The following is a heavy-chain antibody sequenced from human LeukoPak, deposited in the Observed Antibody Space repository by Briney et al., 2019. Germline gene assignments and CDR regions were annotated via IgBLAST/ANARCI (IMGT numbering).Heavy chain of an antibody. CDR1: GFTFSTYG. D-gene: IGHD2-2*01. J-gene: IGHJ4*02. V-gene: IGHV3-33*01. CDR2: IWSDGSNK. Sequence: GGSLRLSCAASGFTFSTYGMYWVRQAPGKGLEWVATIWSDGSNKYYADSVKGRFTISRDTSKNTLYLQMNSLRAEDTAVYYCASVCSGTSCHFDYWGQETLVTVSS. CDR3: ASVCSGTSCHFDY.